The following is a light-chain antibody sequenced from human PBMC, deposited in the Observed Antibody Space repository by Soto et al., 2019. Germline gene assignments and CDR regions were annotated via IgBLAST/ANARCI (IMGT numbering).Light chain of an antibody. Sequence: EIVLTQSPGTLSLSPGERATLFCRASQRVTSRYLAWYQQKPGQAPRLLIHGASSRASGIPDRFSGSGSETDFTLTISRLEPEDFALYYCQQYGRSPVTFGQGTKLEI. CDR1: QRVTSRY. CDR3: QQYGRSPVT. J-gene: IGKJ2*01. V-gene: IGKV3-20*01. CDR2: GAS.